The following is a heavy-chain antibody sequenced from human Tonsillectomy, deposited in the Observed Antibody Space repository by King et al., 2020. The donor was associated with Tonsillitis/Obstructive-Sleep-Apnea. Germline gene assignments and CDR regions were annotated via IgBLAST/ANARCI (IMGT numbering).Heavy chain of an antibody. V-gene: IGHV1-69*09. Sequence: VQLVESGAEVKKPGSSVKVSCKASGGTFNDYAISWVRQAPGQGLEWMGRIIPILGIANYAQKFQGRVTITADKSTSTAYMELSSLRSEDTAVYYCARDRGFGDLLGIYCFDSWAREPRSPSPQ. CDR2: IIPILGIA. CDR1: GGTFNDYA. D-gene: IGHD3-10*01. CDR3: ARDRGFGDLLGIYCFDS. J-gene: IGHJ4*02.